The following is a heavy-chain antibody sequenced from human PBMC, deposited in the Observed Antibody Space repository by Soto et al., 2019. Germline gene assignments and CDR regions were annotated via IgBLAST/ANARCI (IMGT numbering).Heavy chain of an antibody. CDR3: ARGGDTVSHYYYGMDV. J-gene: IGHJ6*02. CDR1: GGSISSGGYY. CDR2: IYYSGST. V-gene: IGHV4-31*03. Sequence: SETLSLTCTVSGGSISSGGYYWSWIRQHPGKGLEWIGYIYYSGSTYYNPSLKSRVTISVDTSKNQFSLKLSSVTAADTAVYYCARGGDTVSHYYYGMDVWGQGTTVTVSS. D-gene: IGHD5-18*01.